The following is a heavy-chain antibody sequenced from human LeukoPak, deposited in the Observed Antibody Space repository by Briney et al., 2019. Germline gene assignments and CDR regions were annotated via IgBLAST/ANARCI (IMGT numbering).Heavy chain of an antibody. V-gene: IGHV4-59*11. CDR2: IYYSGST. CDR1: GGSISRHY. D-gene: IGHD5-12*01. J-gene: IGHJ4*02. Sequence: PSETLSLTCTVSGGSISRHYWSWIRQPPGKGLEWIGYIYYSGSTNYNPSLKSRVTISVDTSKNQFSLKLSSVTAADTAVYYCARGWLRMPYSFDYWGQGTLVTVSS. CDR3: ARGWLRMPYSFDY.